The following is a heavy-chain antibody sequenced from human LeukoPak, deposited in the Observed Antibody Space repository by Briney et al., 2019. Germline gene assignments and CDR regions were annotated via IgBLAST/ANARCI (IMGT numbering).Heavy chain of an antibody. Sequence: GESLKISCKGSGYSFTSYWIGWVRQMPGKGLEWMGIIYPGDSDTRYSPSFQGQVTISADKSISTAYLQWSSLKASDTAMYYCARHGGSRYFDWLSRPYYFDYWGQGTLVTVSS. CDR3: ARHGGSRYFDWLSRPYYFDY. D-gene: IGHD3-9*01. CDR2: IYPGDSDT. J-gene: IGHJ4*02. CDR1: GYSFTSYW. V-gene: IGHV5-51*01.